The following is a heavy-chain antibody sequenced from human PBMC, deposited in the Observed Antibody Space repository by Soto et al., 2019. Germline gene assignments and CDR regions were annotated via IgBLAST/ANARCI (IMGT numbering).Heavy chain of an antibody. V-gene: IGHV5-10-1*01. CDR3: ARRLTNPRAIIGRTEFDY. Sequence: PGESLKISSQASGYIFTNYWITWVRQMPGKGLESMGMIAPGDSYATYSPSFHGLVTISADKSISTAYLRWSRLEASDTAMYYCARRLTNPRAIIGRTEFDYWGQETLVTAP. CDR1: GYIFTNYW. J-gene: IGHJ4*02. D-gene: IGHD1-20*01. CDR2: IAPGDSYA.